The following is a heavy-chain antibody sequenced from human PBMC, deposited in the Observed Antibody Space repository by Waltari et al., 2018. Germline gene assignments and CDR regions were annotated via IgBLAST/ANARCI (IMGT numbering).Heavy chain of an antibody. Sequence: QVQLQESGPGLVKPSQTLSLTCTFSGDSISSGRYYWSWLRQPPGKGLEWIGHIYYSGSTDYNPSLKSRATISLDTSKNQFSLKLSSVTAADTALYYCARNLESGGNSPLDHWGQGALVTVSS. CDR1: GDSISSGRYY. D-gene: IGHD2-21*02. CDR2: IYYSGST. V-gene: IGHV4-31*03. J-gene: IGHJ4*02. CDR3: ARNLESGGNSPLDH.